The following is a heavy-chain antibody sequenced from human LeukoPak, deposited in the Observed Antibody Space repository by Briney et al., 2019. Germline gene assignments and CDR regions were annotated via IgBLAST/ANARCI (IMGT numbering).Heavy chain of an antibody. D-gene: IGHD3-10*01. V-gene: IGHV3-48*04. CDR3: AKSKIMVRGVIIPFDP. CDR2: ISSSSSTI. Sequence: PGGSLRLSCAASGFTFSSYSMNWVRQAPGKGLEWVSYISSSSSTIYYADSVKGRFTISRDNAKNSLYLQMNSLRAEDTAVYYCAKSKIMVRGVIIPFDPWGQGTLVTVSS. J-gene: IGHJ5*02. CDR1: GFTFSSYS.